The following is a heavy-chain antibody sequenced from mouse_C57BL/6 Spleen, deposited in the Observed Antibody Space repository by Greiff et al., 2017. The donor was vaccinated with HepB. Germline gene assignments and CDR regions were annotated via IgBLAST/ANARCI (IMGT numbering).Heavy chain of an antibody. CDR3: ARSRGGGMDY. D-gene: IGHD3-3*01. J-gene: IGHJ4*01. Sequence: QVQLQQPGAELVMPGASVKLSCKASGYTFTSYWMHWVKQRPGQGLEWIGEIDPSDSYTNYNQKFKGKSTLTVDKSSSTAYMQLSSLTSEDSAVYYCARSRGGGMDYWGQGTSVTVSS. CDR2: IDPSDSYT. CDR1: GYTFTSYW. V-gene: IGHV1-69*01.